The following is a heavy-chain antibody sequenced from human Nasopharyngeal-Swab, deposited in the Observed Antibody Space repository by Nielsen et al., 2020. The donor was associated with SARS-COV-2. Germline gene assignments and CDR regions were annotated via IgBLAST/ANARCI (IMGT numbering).Heavy chain of an antibody. Sequence: VRQMPGKGLEWVAVIWYDGSNKYYADSAKGRFTISRDNSKNTLYLQMNSLRAEDTAVYYCARGVRYNWNPDAFDIWGQGTMVTVSS. D-gene: IGHD1-1*01. J-gene: IGHJ3*02. CDR2: IWYDGSNK. V-gene: IGHV3-33*01. CDR3: ARGVRYNWNPDAFDI.